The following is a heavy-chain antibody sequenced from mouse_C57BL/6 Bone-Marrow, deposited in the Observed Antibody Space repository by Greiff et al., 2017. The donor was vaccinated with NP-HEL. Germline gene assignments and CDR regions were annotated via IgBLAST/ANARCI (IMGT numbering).Heavy chain of an antibody. CDR2: INPNNGGT. V-gene: IGHV1-26*01. D-gene: IGHD1-1*01. CDR1: GYTFTDYY. Sequence: VQLQQSGPELVKPGASVKISCKASGYTFTDYYMNWVKQSHGKSLEWIGDINPNNGGTSYNQKFKGKATLTVDKSSSTVYMEIRSLTSEDSAVYYCYYGSSYYAMDYWGQGTSVTVSS. J-gene: IGHJ4*01. CDR3: YYGSSYYAMDY.